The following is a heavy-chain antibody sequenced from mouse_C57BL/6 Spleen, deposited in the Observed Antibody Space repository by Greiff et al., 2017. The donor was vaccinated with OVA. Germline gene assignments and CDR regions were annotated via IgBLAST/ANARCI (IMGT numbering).Heavy chain of an antibody. CDR3: ARRSFFAY. Sequence: QVQLQQPGAELVKPGASVKLSCKASGYTFTSYWMQWVKQRPGQGLEWIGEIDPSDSYTNYNQKFKGKATLTVDTSSSTAYMQLSSLTSEDSAVYYCARRSFFAYWGQGTLVTVSA. V-gene: IGHV1-50*01. J-gene: IGHJ3*01. CDR1: GYTFTSYW. CDR2: IDPSDSYT.